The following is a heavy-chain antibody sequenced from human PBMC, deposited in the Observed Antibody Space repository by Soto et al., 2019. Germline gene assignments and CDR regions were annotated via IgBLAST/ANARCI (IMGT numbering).Heavy chain of an antibody. CDR2: INPRGSSK. J-gene: IGHJ5*02. CDR1: GYIFSNYY. CDR3: ERDVGDSGSHWFDP. V-gene: IGHV1-46*01. D-gene: IGHD1-26*01. Sequence: QVQLVQSGAEVKKPGASVKVSCKASGYIFSNYYIHWVRQAPGQVLEWMGIINPRGSSKRYAQEFQGRVTMTKDTSHSTVHLELSSLRFDDTAVFYGERDVGDSGSHWFDPWRQGSLLTVSS.